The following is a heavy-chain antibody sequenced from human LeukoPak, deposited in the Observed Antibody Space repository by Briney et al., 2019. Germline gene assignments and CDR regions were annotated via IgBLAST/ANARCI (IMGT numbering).Heavy chain of an antibody. V-gene: IGHV3-66*01. CDR1: GFTVSSNH. CDR3: ARYKKRDGSFDY. D-gene: IGHD1-26*01. Sequence: GGSLRLSCAASGFTVSSNHMSWVRQAPGKGLEWVSVIYSGGSTYYADSVKGRFTISRDNSKNTLYLQMNSLRAEDTAVYYCARYKKRDGSFDYWGQGTLVTVSS. J-gene: IGHJ4*02. CDR2: IYSGGST.